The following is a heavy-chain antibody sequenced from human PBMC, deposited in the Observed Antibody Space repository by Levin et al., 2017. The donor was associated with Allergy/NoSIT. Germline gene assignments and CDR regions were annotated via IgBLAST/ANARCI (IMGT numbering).Heavy chain of an antibody. D-gene: IGHD6-13*01. Sequence: PVASVKVSCKTSGYSFLDYFMHWVRQAPGQGLEWMGWINPKSGRTNSAPKFQGRVTVTRDTSISTVYMEVSRLRSDDTAVYYCARDPGAIAAAGIDHWGQGTLVTVSS. V-gene: IGHV1-2*02. CDR2: INPKSGRT. J-gene: IGHJ4*02. CDR1: GYSFLDYF. CDR3: ARDPGAIAAAGIDH.